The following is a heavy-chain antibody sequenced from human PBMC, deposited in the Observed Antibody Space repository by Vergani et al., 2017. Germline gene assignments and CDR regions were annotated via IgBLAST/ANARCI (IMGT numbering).Heavy chain of an antibody. J-gene: IGHJ4*02. CDR3: AKAGYDSGGYYFDY. CDR2: ISGSGGST. CDR1: GFTFSDYY. V-gene: IGHV3-23*04. Sequence: VQLVESGGGLVKPGGSLRLSCAASGFTFSDYYMSWIRQAPGKGLEWVSAISGSGGSTYYADSVKGRFTISRDNSKNTLYLQMNSLRAEDTAVYYCAKAGYDSGGYYFDYWGQGTLVTVSS. D-gene: IGHD3-22*01.